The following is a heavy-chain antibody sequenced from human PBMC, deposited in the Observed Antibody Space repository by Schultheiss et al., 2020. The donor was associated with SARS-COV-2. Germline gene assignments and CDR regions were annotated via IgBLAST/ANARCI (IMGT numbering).Heavy chain of an antibody. D-gene: IGHD2-2*01. CDR3: TTESCSSTSCYALGWAPDY. J-gene: IGHJ4*02. Sequence: GGSLRLSCAASGFTFSNAWMSWVRQAPGKGLEWVGRIKSKTDGGTTDYAAPVKGRFTISRDDSKNTLYLQMNSLKTEDTAVYYCTTESCSSTSCYALGWAPDYWGQGTLVTVSS. CDR2: IKSKTDGGTT. V-gene: IGHV3-15*01. CDR1: GFTFSNAW.